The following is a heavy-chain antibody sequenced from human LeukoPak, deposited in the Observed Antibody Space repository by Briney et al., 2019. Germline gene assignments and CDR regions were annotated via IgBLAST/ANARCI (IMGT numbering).Heavy chain of an antibody. CDR2: INPSGGGT. Sequence: AAVNVSCKASVYTFTSYYMHGVRQAPGQGREWMGIINPSGGGTSYAQKFQGRVTMTRDMSTSTVYMELSILRSDNTAVYYCARGSPPRRNYDSRGYYSYYFDYWGQGTLVNVSS. J-gene: IGHJ4*02. CDR3: ARGSPPRRNYDSRGYYSYYFDY. V-gene: IGHV1-46*01. CDR1: VYTFTSYY. D-gene: IGHD3-22*01.